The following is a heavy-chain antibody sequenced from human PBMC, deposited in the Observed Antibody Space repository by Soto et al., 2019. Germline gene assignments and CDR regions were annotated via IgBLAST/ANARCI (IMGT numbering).Heavy chain of an antibody. V-gene: IGHV1-69*01. J-gene: IGHJ2*01. CDR2: IIPIFGTA. Sequence: WLRHAQEKGLEWMGGIIPIFGTANYAQKFQGRVTITADESTSTAYMELSSLRSEDTAVYYCQTTDYIRSGRSVSEFLLNRSPDL. D-gene: IGHD4-4*01. CDR3: QTTDYIRSGRSVSEFLLNRSPDL.